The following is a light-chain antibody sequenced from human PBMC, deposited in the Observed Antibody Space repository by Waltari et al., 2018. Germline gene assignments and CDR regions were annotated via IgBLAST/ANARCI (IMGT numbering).Light chain of an antibody. CDR1: SRDVGYFNH. CDR3: SSYTGRGTVI. Sequence: QSALTQPASVSGSPGQSITISCTGTSRDVGYFNHVSWFHTHPDTAPKLLIYDVTDRPSGVSSRFSGSNSVNTASLTISELQAEDVTDYYCSSYTGRGTVIFGGGTKLTVL. V-gene: IGLV2-14*01. CDR2: DVT. J-gene: IGLJ2*01.